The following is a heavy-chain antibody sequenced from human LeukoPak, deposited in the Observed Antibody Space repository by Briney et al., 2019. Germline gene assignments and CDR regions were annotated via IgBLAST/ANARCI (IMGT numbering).Heavy chain of an antibody. CDR1: GGSISSGGYY. J-gene: IGHJ2*01. CDR3: ARRSGRTVTRYFDL. CDR2: IYYSGST. D-gene: IGHD4-17*01. V-gene: IGHV4-31*03. Sequence: PSETLSLTCTVSGGSISSGGYYWSWIRQHPGKGLEWIGYIYYSGSTYYNPSLKSRVTTSVDTSKNQFSLKLSSVTAADTAVYYCARRSGRTVTRYFDLWGRGTLVTVSS.